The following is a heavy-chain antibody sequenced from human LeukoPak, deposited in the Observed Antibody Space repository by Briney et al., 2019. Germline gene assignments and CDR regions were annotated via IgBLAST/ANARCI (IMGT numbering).Heavy chain of an antibody. Sequence: GGSLRPSCAASGFTFDDYAMHWARQAPGKGLEGVSLISWDGGSTYYADSVKGRFTISRDNSKNSLYLQMNSLRAEDTALYYCAKAPYGDYEGLDYWGQGTLVTVSS. CDR1: GFTFDDYA. J-gene: IGHJ4*02. CDR2: ISWDGGST. D-gene: IGHD4-17*01. V-gene: IGHV3-43D*04. CDR3: AKAPYGDYEGLDY.